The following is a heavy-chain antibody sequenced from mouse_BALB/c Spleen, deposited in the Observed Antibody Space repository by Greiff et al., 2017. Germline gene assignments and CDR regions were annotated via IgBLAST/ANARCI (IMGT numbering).Heavy chain of an antibody. CDR2: IWAGGST. J-gene: IGHJ2*01. Sequence: QVQLQQSGPGLVAPSQSLSITCTVSGFSLTSYGVHWVRQPPGKGLEWLGVIWAGGSTNYNSAIMSRLSISKDNSKSQVFLKMNSLQTDDTAMYYCARDREDDYFDYWGQGTTLTVSS. V-gene: IGHV2-9*02. CDR1: GFSLTSYG. CDR3: ARDREDDYFDY.